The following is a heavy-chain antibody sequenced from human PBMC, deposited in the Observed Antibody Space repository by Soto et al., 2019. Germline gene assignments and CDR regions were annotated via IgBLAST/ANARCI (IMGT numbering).Heavy chain of an antibody. CDR1: AFTFSNYA. CDR3: AREDSIIIPPVSDF. CDR2: ISGSGIST. D-gene: IGHD2-2*01. Sequence: GGSLRLSSAASAFTFSNYAMSWVRKAPGKGLEWVSAISGSGISTYYADSVRGRFTISRDNAKNSVSLQMNSLRAEDTAVYYCAREDSIIIPPVSDFWGQGTLVTVSS. V-gene: IGHV3-23*01. J-gene: IGHJ4*02.